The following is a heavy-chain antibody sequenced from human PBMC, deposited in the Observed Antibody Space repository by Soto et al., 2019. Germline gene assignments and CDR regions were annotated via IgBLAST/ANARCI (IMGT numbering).Heavy chain of an antibody. Sequence: QVQLVQSVAEVKKPGASVKVSCKASGYNFTSYDINWVRQATGQGLEWMGWMNPNSGNTGYAQKLQDRGTMTRNTSISTAYMERSRLRPEDTAVYYCVRTLYGDNVDYLGQGTLVTVSS. CDR2: MNPNSGNT. J-gene: IGHJ4*02. V-gene: IGHV1-8*01. CDR1: GYNFTSYD. D-gene: IGHD4-17*01. CDR3: VRTLYGDNVDY.